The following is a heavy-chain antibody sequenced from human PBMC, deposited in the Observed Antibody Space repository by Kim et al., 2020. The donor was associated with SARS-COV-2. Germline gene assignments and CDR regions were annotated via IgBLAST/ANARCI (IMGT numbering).Heavy chain of an antibody. J-gene: IGHJ6*02. CDR3: ARKIVGATTYYGMDV. CDR1: SA. CDR2: IIQIFGRG. D-gene: IGHD1-26*01. V-gene: IGHV1-69*01. Sequence: SAIRWGRQASGQGLEWMGGIIQIFGRGNYAQKFQGRVTISADESTSTAYMELSRLRAEDTAVYFCARKIVGATTYYGMDVWGQGTTVTV.